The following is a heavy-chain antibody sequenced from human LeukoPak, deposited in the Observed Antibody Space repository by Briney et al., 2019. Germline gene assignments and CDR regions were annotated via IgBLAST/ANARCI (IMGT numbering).Heavy chain of an antibody. J-gene: IGHJ5*02. CDR1: GGTISSYY. CDR2: VDYSGKT. V-gene: IGHV4-59*12. D-gene: IGHD6-19*01. Sequence: SETLSLTCSVSGGTISSYYWSWIRQPPEKGLEYIGYVDYSGKTNYNPSLKSRVTMSVVTSRNQFSLKLTSVTAADTAVYYCARWYSSGWYGWFDPWGQGTLVTVSS. CDR3: ARWYSSGWYGWFDP.